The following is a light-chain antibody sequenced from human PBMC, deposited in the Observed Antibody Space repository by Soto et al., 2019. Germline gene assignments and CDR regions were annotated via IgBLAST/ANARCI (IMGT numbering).Light chain of an antibody. CDR3: QHYDSSPPYT. J-gene: IGKJ2*01. CDR2: AAS. V-gene: IGKV1-8*01. CDR1: QGISSY. Sequence: AIRMTQSPSSLSASTGDRVTITCRASQGISSYLAWYQQKPGKAPKLLIYAASTLQSGVPSRFSGSGSGTDFTLTISCLQSEDSAVYYCQHYDSSPPYTFGQGTKLEIK.